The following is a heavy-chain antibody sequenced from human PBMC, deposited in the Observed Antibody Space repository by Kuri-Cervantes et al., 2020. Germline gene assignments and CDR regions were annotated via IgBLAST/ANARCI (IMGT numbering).Heavy chain of an antibody. Sequence: SETLSLTCAVSGYSISSGYYWGWIRQPPGKGLEWIGSIYHSGGTYYNPSLKSRVTISVDTSKNQFSLKLSSVTAADTAVYYCARVHNSGYFDPWGQGTLVTVSS. CDR3: ARVHNSGYFDP. V-gene: IGHV4-38-2*01. CDR2: IYHSGGT. D-gene: IGHD5-12*01. J-gene: IGHJ5*02. CDR1: GYSISSGYY.